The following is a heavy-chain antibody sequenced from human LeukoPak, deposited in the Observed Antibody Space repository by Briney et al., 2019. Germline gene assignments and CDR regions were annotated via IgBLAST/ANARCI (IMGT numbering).Heavy chain of an antibody. V-gene: IGHV4-39*01. CDR2: IYYSGST. J-gene: IGHJ2*01. Sequence: SETLSLTCTVSGGSISSSSDYWGWIRQPPGKGLEWIGTIYYSGSTYYNPSLKSRITISVDTSKNQFSLNVNSVSAADTAVYYCARHVGERTMTPYGYFHPWGRGTLVTVSS. CDR1: GGSISSSSDY. CDR3: ARHVGERTMTPYGYFHP. D-gene: IGHD4-17*01.